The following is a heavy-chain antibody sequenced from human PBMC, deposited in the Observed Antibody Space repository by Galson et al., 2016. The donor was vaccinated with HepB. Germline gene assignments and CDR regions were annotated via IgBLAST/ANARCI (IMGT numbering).Heavy chain of an antibody. D-gene: IGHD6-13*01. CDR2: IGWSSGST. Sequence: SLRLSCAASGFTFDDYAMHWVRQAPGKGLEWVSAIGWSSGSTAYADSVKGRFTISRDNAKNSLYLQMTSLRAEDTALYYCAKGRGSGITAAFGNFWGQGTLVTVSS. V-gene: IGHV3-9*01. J-gene: IGHJ4*02. CDR1: GFTFDDYA. CDR3: AKGRGSGITAAFGNF.